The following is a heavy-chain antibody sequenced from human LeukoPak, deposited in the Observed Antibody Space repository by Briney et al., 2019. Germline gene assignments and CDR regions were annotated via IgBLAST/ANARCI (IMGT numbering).Heavy chain of an antibody. Sequence: GGSLRLSCTASGFTFSNYAVSWVRQAPGKGLEWISGISGSSDTTYYADAVKGRFTISRDNSKNTLFLQMSSLRAEDTAVYYCAKSGTFFLYYFDSWGQGTQLTVSS. V-gene: IGHV3-23*01. D-gene: IGHD1-26*01. CDR3: AKSGTFFLYYFDS. CDR2: ISGSSDTT. CDR1: GFTFSNYA. J-gene: IGHJ4*02.